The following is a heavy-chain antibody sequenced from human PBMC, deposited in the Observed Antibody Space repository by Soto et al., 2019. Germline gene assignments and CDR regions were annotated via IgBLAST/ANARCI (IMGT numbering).Heavy chain of an antibody. Sequence: QITLKESGPTRVKPTQNLMLTCTFSGFSLTTRPVGVGWIRQPPGQDLEWLALIYWDDDKRYNPSLKARITVTKDTSKNQVVLTMTNKDPVDTATYYCAHSQLYNGDWNEGTCDYWGQGALVTVSS. CDR1: GFSLTTRPVG. D-gene: IGHD1-1*01. CDR3: AHSQLYNGDWNEGTCDY. CDR2: IYWDDDK. J-gene: IGHJ4*02. V-gene: IGHV2-5*02.